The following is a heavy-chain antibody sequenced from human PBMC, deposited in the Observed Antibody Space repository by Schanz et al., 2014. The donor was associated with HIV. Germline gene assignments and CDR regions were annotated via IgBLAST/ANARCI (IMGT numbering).Heavy chain of an antibody. J-gene: IGHJ4*02. V-gene: IGHV3-74*03. CDR3: YGDESGY. CDR2: INYDLYTV. D-gene: IGHD4-17*01. CDR1: GFTFSSHW. Sequence: EVQLVESGGGLVQPGGSLRLSCVVSGFTFSSHWMHWVRQAPGKGLVCFSRINYDLYTVTYGDSVQGRFIISRDNAKNTLYLQMNSLRAEDTAVYYCYGDESGYWGQGTLVTVSS.